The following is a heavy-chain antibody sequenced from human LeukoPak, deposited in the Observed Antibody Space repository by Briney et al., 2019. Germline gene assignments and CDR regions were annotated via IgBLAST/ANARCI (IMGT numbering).Heavy chain of an antibody. D-gene: IGHD6-19*01. CDR2: IKSDGSST. CDR3: AKQCGGSDWFDAFDI. CDR1: GFTFSNYW. Sequence: LPGGSLRLSCVASGFTFSNYWMHWVRQAPGKGLVWVSRIKSDGSSTDYADSVRGRFTISRDNSKNTLYLQMNSLRAEDTAVYYCAKQCGGSDWFDAFDIWGQGTMVTVSS. V-gene: IGHV3-74*01. J-gene: IGHJ3*02.